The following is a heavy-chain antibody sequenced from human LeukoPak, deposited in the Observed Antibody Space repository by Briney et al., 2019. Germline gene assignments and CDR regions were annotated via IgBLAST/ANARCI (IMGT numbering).Heavy chain of an antibody. Sequence: PSETLSLTCTVSGGSISSYHWGWIRQPPGKGLEWIGYIYYSGSTNYNPSLKSRVTISVDTSKNQFSLKLSSVTAADTAVYYCARDDDYYYGMDVWGQGTTVTVSS. CDR3: ARDDDYYYGMDV. V-gene: IGHV4-59*01. CDR1: GGSISSYH. J-gene: IGHJ6*02. CDR2: IYYSGST.